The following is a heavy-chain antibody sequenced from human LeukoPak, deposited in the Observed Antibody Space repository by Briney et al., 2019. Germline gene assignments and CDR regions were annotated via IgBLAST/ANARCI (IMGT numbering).Heavy chain of an antibody. J-gene: IGHJ4*02. V-gene: IGHV3-66*01. Sequence: GGSLRLSCAASGFTFSSYRMNWVRQAPGKGLEWVSIIYSDGTTYYADSVKGRFTISRDNSKNSLYLQMNSLKAEDTAVYYCASGRNCGYWGRGTLVTVSS. CDR1: GFTFSSYR. D-gene: IGHD1-20*01. CDR3: ASGRNCGY. CDR2: IYSDGTT.